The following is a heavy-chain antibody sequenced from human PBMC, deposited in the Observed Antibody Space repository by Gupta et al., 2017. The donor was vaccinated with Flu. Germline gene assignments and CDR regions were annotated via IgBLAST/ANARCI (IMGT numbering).Heavy chain of an antibody. J-gene: IGHJ4*02. V-gene: IGHV4-39*01. Sequence: QLQLQESGPGLVKPSETLSLPCSVSGGSLSSSSYYWGCLHPPPGKGLEWIGSIYYSGSTYYNPSLKSLVTISVDTPKNQFSLKLSSVTAADTAVYYCARLYRELTPPYFDYWGQGTLVTGSS. CDR2: IYYSGST. D-gene: IGHD1-26*01. CDR3: ARLYRELTPPYFDY. CDR1: GGSLSSSSYY.